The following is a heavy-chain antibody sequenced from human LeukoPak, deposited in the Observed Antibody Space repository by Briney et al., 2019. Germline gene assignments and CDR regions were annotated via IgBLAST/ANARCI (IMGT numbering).Heavy chain of an antibody. D-gene: IGHD7-27*01. Sequence: GGSLRLFCAASGFTFSDYYMSWMRQAPGQGLEWVSYISTSGSTIYHADSVEGRFTISRDNAKNSLYLQMNSLRAEDTAVYYCARGHWGLDYWGQGTLVTVSS. V-gene: IGHV3-11*01. CDR2: ISTSGSTI. J-gene: IGHJ4*02. CDR1: GFTFSDYY. CDR3: ARGHWGLDY.